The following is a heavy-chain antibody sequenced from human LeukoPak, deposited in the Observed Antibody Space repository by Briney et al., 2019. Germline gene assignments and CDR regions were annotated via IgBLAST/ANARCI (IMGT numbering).Heavy chain of an antibody. CDR3: ARAYYYDSSGYGASYYFDY. D-gene: IGHD3-22*01. Sequence: PGGSLRLSCAASGFTFDDYAMHWVRQAPGKGLEWVSGISWNSGSIGYADSVKGRFTISRDNAKNSLYLQMNSLRAEDMALYYCARAYYYDSSGYGASYYFDYWGQGTLVTVPS. J-gene: IGHJ4*02. CDR1: GFTFDDYA. CDR2: ISWNSGSI. V-gene: IGHV3-9*03.